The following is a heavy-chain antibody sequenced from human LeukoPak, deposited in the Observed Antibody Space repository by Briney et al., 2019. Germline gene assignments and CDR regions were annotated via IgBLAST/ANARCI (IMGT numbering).Heavy chain of an antibody. CDR2: INHSGST. J-gene: IGHJ6*03. CDR3: ARGAGMYSSGWYYYYYYMDV. Sequence: SETLSLTCAVYGGSFSGYYWSWIRQPPGKGLEWIGEINHSGSTNYNPSLKSRVTISVDTSKNQFSLKLSSVTAADTAVYYCARGAGMYSSGWYYYYYYMDVWGKGTTVTVSS. D-gene: IGHD6-19*01. V-gene: IGHV4-34*01. CDR1: GGSFSGYY.